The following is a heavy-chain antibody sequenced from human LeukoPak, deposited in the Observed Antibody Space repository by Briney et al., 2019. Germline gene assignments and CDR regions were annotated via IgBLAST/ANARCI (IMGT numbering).Heavy chain of an antibody. CDR1: GFTFSSYG. V-gene: IGHV3-23*01. CDR2: ISGSGGST. J-gene: IGHJ4*02. D-gene: IGHD6-19*01. Sequence: GGSLRLSCAASGFTFSSYGMSWVRQAPGKGLEWVSAISGSGGSTYYADSVKGRFTISRDNSKNTLYLQMNSLRAEDTAVYYCAKDRDGWYYYFDYWGQGTLVTVSS. CDR3: AKDRDGWYYYFDY.